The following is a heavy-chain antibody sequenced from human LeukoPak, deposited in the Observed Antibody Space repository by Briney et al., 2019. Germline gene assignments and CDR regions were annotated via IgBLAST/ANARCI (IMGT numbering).Heavy chain of an antibody. V-gene: IGHV3-20*04. CDR3: AREPLGYTWFDP. Sequence: PGGSLRLSCAASGFTFDDCGMSWVRQAPGKGLEWVSGINWNGGSTGYAASVKGRFTISRDNSKNRVFLQMNSLRLEDTALYYCAREPLGYTWFDPWGQGTLVTVSS. CDR1: GFTFDDCG. CDR2: INWNGGST. J-gene: IGHJ5*02.